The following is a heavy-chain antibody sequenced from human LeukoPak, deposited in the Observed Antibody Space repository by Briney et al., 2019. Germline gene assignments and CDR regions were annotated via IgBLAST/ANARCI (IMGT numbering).Heavy chain of an antibody. J-gene: IGHJ4*02. CDR1: GYTFTRFG. V-gene: IGHV1-18*01. CDR2: IRVTNGDA. D-gene: IGHD3-22*01. CDR3: ARDDYYDSSGDRDY. Sequence: ASVKVSCKASGYTFTRFGISWVRQALGQGLEWMGWIRVTNGDANYAQQLQGRVTMTADTSTRTVYMELRSLRSDDTAVYYCARDDYYDSSGDRDYWGQGTLVTVSS.